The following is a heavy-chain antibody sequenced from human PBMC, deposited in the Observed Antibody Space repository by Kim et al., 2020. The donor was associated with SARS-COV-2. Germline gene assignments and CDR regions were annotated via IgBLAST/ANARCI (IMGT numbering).Heavy chain of an antibody. CDR1: GGSISSSSYY. J-gene: IGHJ6*02. V-gene: IGHV4-39*01. Sequence: SETLSLTCIVSGGSISSSSYYWGWIRQPPGKGLEWIGSIYYSGSTYYNLSLKSRVTISVDTSKNQFSLKLSSVTAADTAVYYCARTNGVLWFGELLPYYFYGMDVWGQGTTVTGSS. D-gene: IGHD3-10*01. CDR2: IYYSGST. CDR3: ARTNGVLWFGELLPYYFYGMDV.